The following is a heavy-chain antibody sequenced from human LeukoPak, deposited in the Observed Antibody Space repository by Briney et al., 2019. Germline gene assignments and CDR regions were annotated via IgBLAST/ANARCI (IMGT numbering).Heavy chain of an antibody. Sequence: GGSLRLSCAASGFTVSSNYMSWVRQAPGKGLEWVSVIYSGGTTYYADSVKGRFTISRDNSKNTVYLQMNSLRAEDTAVYYCARGSWNCSGDSCYDYWGQGTLVTVSS. D-gene: IGHD2-15*01. CDR1: GFTVSSNY. J-gene: IGHJ4*02. CDR3: ARGSWNCSGDSCYDY. CDR2: IYSGGTT. V-gene: IGHV3-66*02.